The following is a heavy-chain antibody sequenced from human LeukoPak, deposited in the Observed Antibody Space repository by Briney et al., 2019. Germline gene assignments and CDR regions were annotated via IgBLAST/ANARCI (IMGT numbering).Heavy chain of an antibody. CDR2: IKPDGSAQ. J-gene: IGHJ4*02. CDR3: ARANNSSWHN. V-gene: IGHV3-7*01. Sequence: GGSLRLACATSGFTFSSNWMSWVRHVPGRGLDWVANIKPDGSAQYYAASVKGRFTVSRDNAKNSLYLQMNSLRVEDTAVYYCARANNSSWHNWGQGTLVTVSA. CDR1: GFTFSSNW. D-gene: IGHD6-13*01.